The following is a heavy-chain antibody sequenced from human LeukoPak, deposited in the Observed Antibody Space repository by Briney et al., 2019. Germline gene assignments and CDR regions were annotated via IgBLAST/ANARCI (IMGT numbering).Heavy chain of an antibody. D-gene: IGHD7-27*01. CDR1: GGSLSGYY. CDR3: ARAAKTGYFDY. CDR2: INHSGST. V-gene: IGHV4-34*01. J-gene: IGHJ4*02. Sequence: PSETLSLTCAVYGGSLSGYYWSWIRQPPGKGLEWIGEINHSGSTNYNPSLKSRVTISVDTSKNQFSLKLSSVTAADTAVYYCARAAKTGYFDYWGQGTLVTVSS.